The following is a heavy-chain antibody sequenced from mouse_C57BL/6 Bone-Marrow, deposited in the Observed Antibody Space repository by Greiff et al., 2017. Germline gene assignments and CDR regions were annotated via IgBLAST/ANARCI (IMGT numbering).Heavy chain of an antibody. CDR1: GYTFTSYG. V-gene: IGHV1-81*01. J-gene: IGHJ3*01. Sequence: QVQLQQSGAELARPGASVKLSCKASGYTFTSYGISWVKQSTGQGLEWIGEIYPRSGNTYYNEQFKGKATLTADKSSRTAYMELRSLTSEDSAVYFCASPIYYGTAWFAYWGQGTLVTVSA. D-gene: IGHD2-1*01. CDR3: ASPIYYGTAWFAY. CDR2: IYPRSGNT.